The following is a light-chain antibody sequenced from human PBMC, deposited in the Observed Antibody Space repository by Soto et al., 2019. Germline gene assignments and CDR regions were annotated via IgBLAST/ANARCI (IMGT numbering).Light chain of an antibody. V-gene: IGLV1-44*01. CDR3: EAWDGSLNVVL. CDR1: SSTIGTNT. Sequence: QSVLTQPPSASGTPGQRVTISCSGSSSTIGTNTVNWYQHLPGSAPKLLIYSNNQRPSGVPDRFSGSKSGTSASLAISGLQADEEADYYCEAWDGSLNVVLFGGGTKLTVL. CDR2: SNN. J-gene: IGLJ2*01.